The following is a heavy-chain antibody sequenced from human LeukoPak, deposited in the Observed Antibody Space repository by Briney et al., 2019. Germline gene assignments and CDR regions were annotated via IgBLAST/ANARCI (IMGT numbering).Heavy chain of an antibody. CDR1: GFTVSSNC. D-gene: IGHD2-2*01. Sequence: GGSLRLSCAASGFTVSSNCMSWVRQAPGKGLEWVSVIYSGGSTYYADSVKGRFTISRDNSKNTLYLQMNSLRAEDTAVYYCARDGRSTSCPDYWGQGTLVTVSS. CDR2: IYSGGST. J-gene: IGHJ4*02. V-gene: IGHV3-53*01. CDR3: ARDGRSTSCPDY.